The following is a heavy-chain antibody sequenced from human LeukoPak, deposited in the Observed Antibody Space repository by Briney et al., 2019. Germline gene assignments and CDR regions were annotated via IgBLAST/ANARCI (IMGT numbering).Heavy chain of an antibody. D-gene: IGHD2-15*01. CDR2: IAISGTYI. J-gene: IGHJ4*02. V-gene: IGHV3-21*01. CDR1: GFILSDYN. CDR3: ARDPSATARAYDY. Sequence: PGGSLRLSCAASGFILSDYNMNWVRQAPGKGLEWVSFIAISGTYITYADSVKGRFTISRDNAKNSLYLQMNSLRAEDTAVYYCARDPSATARAYDYWGQGTLVTVSS.